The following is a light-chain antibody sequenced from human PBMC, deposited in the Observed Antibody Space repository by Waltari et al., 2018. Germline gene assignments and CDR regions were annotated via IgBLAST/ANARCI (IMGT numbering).Light chain of an antibody. Sequence: QSALTQPASVPGSPGQAITVSCPCRPTDLSSYDFVAWYQQHPGTAPKLLIFAVTSRPSGVSARFSGSKSGSAASLTISGLLPEDEATYFCASYTSTSPVTIFGGGTKVAV. V-gene: IGLV2-14*03. CDR2: AVT. CDR3: ASYTSTSPVTI. CDR1: PTDLSSYDF. J-gene: IGLJ1*01.